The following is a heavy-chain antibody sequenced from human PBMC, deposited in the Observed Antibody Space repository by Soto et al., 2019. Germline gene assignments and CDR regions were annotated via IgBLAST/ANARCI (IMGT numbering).Heavy chain of an antibody. Sequence: QVQLVQSGAEVKKPGASVKVSCKASGYTFTSYYMHWVRQAPGQGLEWMGIINPSGGSTSYAQKFQGSVKMTRDTSTSTVYMELSSLRSEDTAVYYCARDFPYYYDSSGYYQPNYFDYWGQGPLVTVSS. CDR3: ARDFPYYYDSSGYYQPNYFDY. D-gene: IGHD3-22*01. CDR1: GYTFTSYY. V-gene: IGHV1-46*03. J-gene: IGHJ4*02. CDR2: INPSGGST.